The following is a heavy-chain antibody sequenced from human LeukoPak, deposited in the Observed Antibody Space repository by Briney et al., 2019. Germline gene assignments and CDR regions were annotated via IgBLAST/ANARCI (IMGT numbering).Heavy chain of an antibody. CDR2: IWYDGTNK. J-gene: IGHJ3*02. V-gene: IGHV3-33*01. CDR3: ARDYYDSSGYRADAFDI. D-gene: IGHD3-22*01. CDR1: GLTFSSYG. Sequence: GGSLRLSCAASGLTFSSYGMHWVRQAPGKGLEWVAVIWYDGTNKYYADSVKGRFTISRDNSKNTLYLQMNSLRAEDTAVYYCARDYYDSSGYRADAFDIWGQGTMVIVSS.